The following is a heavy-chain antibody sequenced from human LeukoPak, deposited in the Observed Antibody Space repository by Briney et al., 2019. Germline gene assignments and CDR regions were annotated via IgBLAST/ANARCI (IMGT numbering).Heavy chain of an antibody. CDR1: GGSIRSYY. J-gene: IGHJ4*02. Sequence: PSETLSLTCTVSGGSIRSYYWSWIRQPPGKGLEWIGYIYYSGSTNYNPSLKSRVTISVDTSKNQFSLKLNSVTAADTAVYYCARTTYYDSRLDYWGQGTLVTVSS. V-gene: IGHV4-59*01. CDR3: ARTTYYDSRLDY. CDR2: IYYSGST. D-gene: IGHD3-22*01.